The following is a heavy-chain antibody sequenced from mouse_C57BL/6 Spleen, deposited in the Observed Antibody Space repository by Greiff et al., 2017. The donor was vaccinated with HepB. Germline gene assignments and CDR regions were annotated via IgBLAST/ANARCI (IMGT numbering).Heavy chain of an antibody. CDR3: ARWGAYYYAMDY. CDR2: INPSNGGT. V-gene: IGHV1-53*01. CDR1: GYTFTSYW. J-gene: IGHJ4*01. Sequence: QVQLQQPGTELVKPGASVKLSCKASGYTFTSYWMHWVKQRPGQGLEWIGNINPSNGGTNYNEKFKSKATLTVDKSSSTAYMQLSSLTSEDSAVYFCARWGAYYYAMDYWGQGTSVTVSS.